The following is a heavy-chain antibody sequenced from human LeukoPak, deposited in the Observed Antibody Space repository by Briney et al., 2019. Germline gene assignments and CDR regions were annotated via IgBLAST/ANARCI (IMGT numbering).Heavy chain of an antibody. Sequence: QPGGSLRLSCTVSGFTVSSNSMSWVRQAPGKGLEWVSFIYSGGNTHYSDSVKGRFTISRDNSKNTLYLQMNSLRAEDTALYYCANVWGVVVAARFWGKGTTVTISS. J-gene: IGHJ6*04. CDR3: ANVWGVVVAARF. CDR1: GFTVSSNS. CDR2: IYSGGNT. D-gene: IGHD2-15*01. V-gene: IGHV3-53*01.